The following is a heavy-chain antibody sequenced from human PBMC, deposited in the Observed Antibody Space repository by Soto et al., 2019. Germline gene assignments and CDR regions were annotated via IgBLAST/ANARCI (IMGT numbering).Heavy chain of an antibody. CDR3: ARSQTGAGTSYYMDV. Sequence: ASVKVSCKASGGTFSSYAISWVRQAPGQGLEWMGGIIPIFGTANYAQKFQGRVTITADESTSTAYMELSSLRSEDTAVYYCARSQTGAGTSYYMDVWGKGTTVTVSS. D-gene: IGHD1-1*01. J-gene: IGHJ6*03. CDR1: GGTFSSYA. CDR2: IIPIFGTA. V-gene: IGHV1-69*13.